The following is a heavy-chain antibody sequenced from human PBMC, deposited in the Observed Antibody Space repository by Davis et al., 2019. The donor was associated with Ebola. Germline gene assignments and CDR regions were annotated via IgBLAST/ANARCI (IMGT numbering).Heavy chain of an antibody. CDR1: GFTFNNFA. J-gene: IGHJ3*01. V-gene: IGHV3-23*03. CDR2: INNLGYII. Sequence: PGGSLRLSCAASGFTFNNFAMTWVRQAPGRGLEWVSVINNLGYIIYYADSVKGRFTISRDNSENTLYLQMNSLRADDTATYYCAREIGTPGSARGDAFDFWGQGTMVTVSS. D-gene: IGHD1-1*01. CDR3: AREIGTPGSARGDAFDF.